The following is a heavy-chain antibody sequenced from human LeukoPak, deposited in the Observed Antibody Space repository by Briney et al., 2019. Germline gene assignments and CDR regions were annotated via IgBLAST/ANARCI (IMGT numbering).Heavy chain of an antibody. CDR2: INHSGST. CDR3: ARRSGYYDFWSGYYY. V-gene: IGHV4-34*01. CDR1: GRSFSGYY. J-gene: IGHJ4*02. Sequence: SETLSLTCAVYGRSFSGYYWSWIRQPPGKGLEWIGEINHSGSTNYNPSLKSRVTISVDTSKNQFSLKLSSVTAADTAVYYCARRSGYYDFWSGYYYWGQGTLVTVSS. D-gene: IGHD3-3*01.